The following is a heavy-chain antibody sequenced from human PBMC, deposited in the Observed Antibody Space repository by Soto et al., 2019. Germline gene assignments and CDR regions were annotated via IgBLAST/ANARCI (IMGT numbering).Heavy chain of an antibody. CDR2: IRSKAYGGTT. V-gene: IGHV3-49*03. CDR1: GFTFGDYA. CDR3: TRDQVDLGYCSSTSCYSAGVPDAFDI. J-gene: IGHJ3*02. Sequence: HPGGSLRLSCTASGFTFGDYAMSWFRQAPGKGLEWVGFIRSKAYGGTTEYAASVKGRFTISRDDSKSIAYRQMNSLKTEDTAVYYCTRDQVDLGYCSSTSCYSAGVPDAFDIWGQGTMVTVSS. D-gene: IGHD2-2*02.